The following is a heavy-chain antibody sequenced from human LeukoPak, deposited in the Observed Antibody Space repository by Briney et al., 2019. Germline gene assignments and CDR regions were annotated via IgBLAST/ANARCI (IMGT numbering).Heavy chain of an antibody. V-gene: IGHV1-2*02. CDR3: VRDGSFDI. Sequence: ASVKVSCKTSGYTFTGYYIHWVRQAPGQGPEWMGWISHNSGGTNYAQKFQDRVSMTRDTSINTAYMELSRLRSDDTAVYYCVRDGSFDIWGQGTMVTVSS. D-gene: IGHD3-10*01. J-gene: IGHJ3*02. CDR2: ISHNSGGT. CDR1: GYTFTGYY.